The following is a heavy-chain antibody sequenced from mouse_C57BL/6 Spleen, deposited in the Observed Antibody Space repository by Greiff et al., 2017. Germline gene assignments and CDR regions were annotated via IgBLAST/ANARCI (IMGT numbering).Heavy chain of an antibody. J-gene: IGHJ3*01. CDR3: ARRDYDEFAY. CDR2: ISYDGSN. V-gene: IGHV3-6*01. CDR1: GYSITSGYY. Sequence: EVQLQESGPGLVKPSQSLSLTCSVTGYSITSGYYWNWIRQFPGNKLEWMGYISYDGSNNYNPSLKNRISITRDTSKNQFFLKLNSVTTEDTATYYCARRDYDEFAYWGQGTLVTVSA. D-gene: IGHD2-4*01.